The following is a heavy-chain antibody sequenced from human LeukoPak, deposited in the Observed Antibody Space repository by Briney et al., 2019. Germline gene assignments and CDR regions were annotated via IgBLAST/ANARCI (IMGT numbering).Heavy chain of an antibody. CDR3: ARIRARSGSKDFDY. Sequence: SETLSLTCTVSGGSVSSGSYYWSWIRQPPGKGLERIGYIYYSGSTNYNPSLKSRVTISVDTSKNQFSLKLSSVTAADTAVYYCARIRARSGSKDFDYWGQGTLVTVSS. V-gene: IGHV4-61*01. CDR1: GGSVSSGSYY. J-gene: IGHJ4*02. D-gene: IGHD3-10*01. CDR2: IYYSGST.